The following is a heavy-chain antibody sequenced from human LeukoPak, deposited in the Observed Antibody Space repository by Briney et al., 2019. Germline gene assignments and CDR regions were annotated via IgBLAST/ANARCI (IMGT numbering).Heavy chain of an antibody. J-gene: IGHJ4*02. CDR1: GGSISSSDSY. V-gene: IGHV4-39*07. CDR2: MYHSGSS. Sequence: SETLSLTCTVSGGSISSSDSYWGWIRQPPGKGLEWIGSMYHSGSSYYNPSLKSRVTISVDTSKNQFSLQLNSVTPEDTAVYYCAREVGAKWDYWGQGTLVTVSS. CDR3: AREVGAKWDY. D-gene: IGHD1-26*01.